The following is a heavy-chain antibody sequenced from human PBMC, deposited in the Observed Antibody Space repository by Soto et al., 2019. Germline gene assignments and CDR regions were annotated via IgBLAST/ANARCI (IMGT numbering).Heavy chain of an antibody. D-gene: IGHD5-12*01. CDR1: GGSISSYY. CDR2: IYYTGST. V-gene: IGHV4-59*01. CDR3: ARDGEVASNLHWVDL. J-gene: IGHJ5*02. Sequence: QVQLQESGPRLVKPSETLSLTCSVSGGSISSYYWSWIRQPPGKGLEWIGYIYYTGSTNYNPSLKSRVTISVDTSKNQFSLNLSSVTAADTAVYYCARDGEVASNLHWVDLWGQGTLVTVSS.